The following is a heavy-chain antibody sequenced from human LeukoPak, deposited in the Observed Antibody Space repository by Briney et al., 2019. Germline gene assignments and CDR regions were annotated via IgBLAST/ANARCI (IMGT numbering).Heavy chain of an antibody. D-gene: IGHD4-23*01. Sequence: GGSLRLSCAASGFTFSTYWMQWVRHAPGKGLVWVSRITSDGSSTSYADSVKGRFTISRDNAKNTLYLQMNSLRADDTAVYFCARHLTYGGWNSWGQGTLVTVSS. CDR2: ITSDGSST. J-gene: IGHJ4*02. CDR3: ARHLTYGGWNS. CDR1: GFTFSTYW. V-gene: IGHV3-74*01.